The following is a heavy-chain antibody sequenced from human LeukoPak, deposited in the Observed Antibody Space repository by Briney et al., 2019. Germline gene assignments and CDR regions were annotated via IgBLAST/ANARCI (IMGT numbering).Heavy chain of an antibody. V-gene: IGHV3-11*01. CDR1: GFTFSDYY. D-gene: IGHD6-19*01. CDR3: ARIVTSGWYYY. CDR2: ISSSGSTI. Sequence: GGSLRLSCPASGFTFSDYYMSWIRQAPGKGLEWVSYISSSGSTIYYADSVKGRFTISRDNAKNSLYLQMNSLRAEDTAVYYCARIVTSGWYYYWGQGTLVTVSS. J-gene: IGHJ4*02.